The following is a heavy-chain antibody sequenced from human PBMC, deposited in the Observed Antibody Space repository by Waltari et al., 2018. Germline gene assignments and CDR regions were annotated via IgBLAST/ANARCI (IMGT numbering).Heavy chain of an antibody. CDR2: IYYSGRT. CDR3: ARGSSRGDIVVVPAASDY. Sequence: QLQLQESGPGLVKPSETLSLTCTVSGGSISSSSYYWGWIRQPPGKGLEWIGSIYYSGRTYDNPSLKSRVTRSVDTSKNQFSLKLSSVTAADTAVYYCARGSSRGDIVVVPAASDYWGQGTLVTVSS. D-gene: IGHD2-2*01. J-gene: IGHJ4*02. CDR1: GGSISSSSYY. V-gene: IGHV4-39*07.